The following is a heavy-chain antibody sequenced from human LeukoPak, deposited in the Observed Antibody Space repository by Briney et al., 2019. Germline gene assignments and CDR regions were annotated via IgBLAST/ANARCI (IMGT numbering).Heavy chain of an antibody. CDR3: AREGNNDRSFDY. Sequence: ASVKVSCKASGYTFTGYYMHWVRQAPGQGLEWMGWINPNSGGTNYAQKFQDRVTMTRDTSISTAYMELSRLRSDDTAVYYCAREGNNDRSFDYWGQGTLVTVSS. D-gene: IGHD2-8*01. V-gene: IGHV1-2*02. CDR2: INPNSGGT. J-gene: IGHJ4*02. CDR1: GYTFTGYY.